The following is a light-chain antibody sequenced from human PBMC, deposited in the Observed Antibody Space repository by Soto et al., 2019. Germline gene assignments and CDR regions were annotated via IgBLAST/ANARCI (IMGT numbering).Light chain of an antibody. Sequence: IVRTQSPATLSVSTGERATLSCRASQSVSSDLAWYHQKPGQAPRLLIYGASTRATGIPARFSGSGSGTEFTLTINSLQSEDFAVYYCQQYNNWPRTFGQGTKVDIK. CDR2: GAS. CDR3: QQYNNWPRT. J-gene: IGKJ1*01. CDR1: QSVSSD. V-gene: IGKV3-15*01.